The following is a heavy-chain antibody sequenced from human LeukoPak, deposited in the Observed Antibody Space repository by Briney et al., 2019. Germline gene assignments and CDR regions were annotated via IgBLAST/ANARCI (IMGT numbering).Heavy chain of an antibody. V-gene: IGHV4-59*01. CDR1: GGSISGYY. J-gene: IGHJ4*02. Sequence: MPSETLSLTCTVSGGSISGYYWTWIWQPPGKGLEWIGYIYYTGSTNYNPSLKSRVTISVDTSKNQFSLNLSSVTAADTALYYCARFDRDGYNLDYWGQGTLVTVSS. CDR3: ARFDRDGYNLDY. D-gene: IGHD5-24*01. CDR2: IYYTGST.